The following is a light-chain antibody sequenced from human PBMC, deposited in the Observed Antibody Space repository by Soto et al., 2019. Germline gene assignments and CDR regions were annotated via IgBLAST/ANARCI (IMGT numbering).Light chain of an antibody. Sequence: QSALTQPPSASGSPGQSVTISCIGTSSDIGGYNFVSWYQQHPGKAPKLMIYEVNKRPSGVPDRFSGSKSGNTASLTVSGLQAEDEADYYCSSYAGSNMGVFGTGTKLTVL. J-gene: IGLJ1*01. V-gene: IGLV2-8*01. CDR2: EVN. CDR1: SSDIGGYNF. CDR3: SSYAGSNMGV.